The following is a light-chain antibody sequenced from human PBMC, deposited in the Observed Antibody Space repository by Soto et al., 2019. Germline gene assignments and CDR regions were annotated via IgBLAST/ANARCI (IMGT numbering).Light chain of an antibody. CDR1: QSVSSSY. J-gene: IGKJ5*01. CDR3: QQYGSSIT. Sequence: IVLTQSPGILSLSPGERATLSCMASQSVSSSYLAWYQQKPGQAPRLLIYGASSRATGIPDRFSGSGSGTDFTLTISRLEPEDFAVYYCQQYGSSITFGQGTRLEIK. V-gene: IGKV3-20*01. CDR2: GAS.